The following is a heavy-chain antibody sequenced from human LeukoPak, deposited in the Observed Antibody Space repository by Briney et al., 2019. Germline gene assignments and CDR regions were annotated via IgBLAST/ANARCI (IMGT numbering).Heavy chain of an antibody. J-gene: IGHJ3*02. Sequence: SETLSLTCAVYGGSFSGYYWSWIRQSPGKGLEWIGEINHSGSTNYNPSLKSRVTISVDTSKNQFSLKLSSVTAADTAVYYCARDGEWLDAFDIWGQGTMVTVSS. CDR2: INHSGST. D-gene: IGHD5-12*01. CDR3: ARDGEWLDAFDI. CDR1: GGSFSGYY. V-gene: IGHV4-34*01.